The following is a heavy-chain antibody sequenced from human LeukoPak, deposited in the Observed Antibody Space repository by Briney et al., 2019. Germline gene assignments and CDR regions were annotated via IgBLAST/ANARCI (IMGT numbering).Heavy chain of an antibody. D-gene: IGHD3-22*01. CDR2: VHPSGGST. J-gene: IGHJ2*01. CDR3: ASITMTTSGWYFDL. V-gene: IGHV1-46*01. CDR1: GYTFTSYY. Sequence: ASVKLSFKASGYTFTSYYMHWLRQAPGQGLEWMGIVHPSGGSTSYAQKFQGRVTMTRDTATSTVYMELSSLRSEDTALYYCASITMTTSGWYFDLWGRGSLVTVSS.